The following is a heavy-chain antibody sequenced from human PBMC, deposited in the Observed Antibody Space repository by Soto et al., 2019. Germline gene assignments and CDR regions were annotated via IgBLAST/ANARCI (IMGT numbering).Heavy chain of an antibody. V-gene: IGHV1-8*01. D-gene: IGHD3-3*01. J-gene: IGHJ4*02. CDR1: GYTFTSYD. CDR3: ASGGGYDFVSGWAGYASY. Sequence: QVQLVQSGAEVKKPGASVKVSCKDSGYTFTSYDINWVRQATGQGLEWMGWMNPNSGNTGYAQKCQGRVTMAGNTSIRTAYMELSSLRSEDTAVYYCASGGGYDFVSGWAGYASYWGQGNLGTVSS. CDR2: MNPNSGNT.